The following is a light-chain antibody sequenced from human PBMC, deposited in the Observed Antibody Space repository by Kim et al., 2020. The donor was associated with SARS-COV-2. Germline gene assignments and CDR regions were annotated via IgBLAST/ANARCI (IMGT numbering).Light chain of an antibody. CDR3: CSYAGSYTYVV. J-gene: IGLJ2*01. V-gene: IGLV2-11*01. Sequence: TIACTGTSSDVGGYIYVSWYQHHPGKAPKLIIFDVTQRPSGVPDRFSGSKSGNTASLTISGLQPEDESDYYCCSYAGSYTYVVFGGGTKVTVL. CDR1: SSDVGGYIY. CDR2: DVT.